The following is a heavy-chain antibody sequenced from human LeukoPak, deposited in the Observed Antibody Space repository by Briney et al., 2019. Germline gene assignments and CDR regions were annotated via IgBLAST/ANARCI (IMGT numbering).Heavy chain of an antibody. Sequence: PGGSLRLSCAASGFTFSDYYMSWIRQAPGKGLEWISYISSGSSTIYYADSVKGRFTVSRDNGKKSLYLHMNSLRAEDTAMYYCARVMGRYCSSTSCYVDYWGQGTLVTVSS. V-gene: IGHV3-11*04. J-gene: IGHJ4*02. D-gene: IGHD2-2*01. CDR2: ISSGSSTI. CDR3: ARVMGRYCSSTSCYVDY. CDR1: GFTFSDYY.